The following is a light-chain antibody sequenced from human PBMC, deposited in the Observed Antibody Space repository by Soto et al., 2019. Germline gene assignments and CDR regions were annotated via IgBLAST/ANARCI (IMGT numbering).Light chain of an antibody. V-gene: IGLV2-14*01. CDR3: SSYTSSSRV. J-gene: IGLJ2*01. Sequence: QSALTQPASVSGSPGQSITISCTGTSSDVGCYNYVSWYQQHPGKAPKLMIYDVSNRPSGVSNRFSGSKSGNTASLPISGLQAEDEADYSCSSYTSSSRVFGGWTKLTVL. CDR1: SSDVGCYNY. CDR2: DVS.